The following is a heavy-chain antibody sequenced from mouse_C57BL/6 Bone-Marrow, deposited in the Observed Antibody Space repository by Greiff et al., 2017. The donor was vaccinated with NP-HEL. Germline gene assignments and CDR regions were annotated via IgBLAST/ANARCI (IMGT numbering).Heavy chain of an antibody. Sequence: EVQLQQSGTVLARPGASVKMSCTTSGYTFTSYGMHWVRQRPGQGLEWIGAIYTGNSDTSYNQKFKGKAKLTAVTSASTAYMELSSLTNEDSAVYYCTYGNYYYAMDYWGQGTSATVSA. CDR2: IYTGNSDT. CDR1: GYTFTSYG. CDR3: TYGNYYYAMDY. V-gene: IGHV1-5*01. J-gene: IGHJ4*01. D-gene: IGHD2-1*01.